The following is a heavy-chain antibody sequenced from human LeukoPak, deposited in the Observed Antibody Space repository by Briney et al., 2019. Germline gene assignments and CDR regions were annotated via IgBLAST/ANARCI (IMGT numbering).Heavy chain of an antibody. CDR2: ISSSSSYT. Sequence: PGGSLRLSCAASGFTFSSYSMNWVRQAPGKGLEWVSSISSSSSYTYYADSVKGRFTISRDKAKNSLYLQMNSLRAEDTAVYYCARVIVGTTVTTWMNCMDVWGKGTTVTVSS. CDR3: ARVIVGTTVTTWMNCMDV. CDR1: GFTFSSYS. V-gene: IGHV3-21*01. J-gene: IGHJ6*03. D-gene: IGHD4-11*01.